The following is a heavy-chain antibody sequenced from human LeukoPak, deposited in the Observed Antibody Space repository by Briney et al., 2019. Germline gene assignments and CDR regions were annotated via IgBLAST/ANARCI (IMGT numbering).Heavy chain of an antibody. CDR1: GGSISSSSYY. J-gene: IGHJ4*02. V-gene: IGHV4-39*01. CDR3: ARGNVDTAMVIYLDFDY. D-gene: IGHD5-18*01. CDR2: IYYSGST. Sequence: SETLSLTCTVSGGSISSSSYYWGWIRQPPGKGLEWIGSIYYSGSTYYNPSLKSRVTISADTSKNQFSLKLSSVTAADTAVYYCARGNVDTAMVIYLDFDYWGQGTLVTVSS.